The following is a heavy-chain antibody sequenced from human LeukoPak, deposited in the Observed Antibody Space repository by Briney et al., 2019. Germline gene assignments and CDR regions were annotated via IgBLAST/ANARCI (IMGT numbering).Heavy chain of an antibody. CDR1: GGSISSYY. CDR3: ARVSLGYCSSTSCWGYYYYGMDV. CDR2: IYTSGST. J-gene: IGHJ6*02. Sequence: SETLSLTCTVSGGSISSYYWSWIRQPAGKGLEWIGRIYTSGSTNYNPSLKSRVTMSVDTSKNQFSLKLSSVTAADTAVYYCARVSLGYCSSTSCWGYYYYGMDVWGQGTTVTVSS. V-gene: IGHV4-4*07. D-gene: IGHD2-2*01.